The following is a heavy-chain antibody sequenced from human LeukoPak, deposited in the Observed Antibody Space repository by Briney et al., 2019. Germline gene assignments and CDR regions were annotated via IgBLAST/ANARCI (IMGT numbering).Heavy chain of an antibody. Sequence: GASVKVSCKASGGTFSSYAISWVRQAPGQGLEWMGRIIPILGIANYAQKFQGRVTITGGKSTSTAYMELSSLRSEDTAVYYCAAGGDSYGTNNWFDPWGQGTLVTVSS. CDR3: AAGGDSYGTNNWFDP. J-gene: IGHJ5*02. CDR1: GGTFSSYA. V-gene: IGHV1-69*04. CDR2: IIPILGIA. D-gene: IGHD5-18*01.